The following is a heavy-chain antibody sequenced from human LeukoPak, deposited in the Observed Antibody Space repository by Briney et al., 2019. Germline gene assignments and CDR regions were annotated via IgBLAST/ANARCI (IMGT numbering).Heavy chain of an antibody. V-gene: IGHV1-3*01. J-gene: IGHJ4*02. CDR3: ARGDGYNVLY. CDR1: GYTFTSYG. Sequence: GASVKVSCKASGYTFTSYGISWVRQAPGQGLEWMGWINAGNGNTKYSQKFQGRVTITRDTSASTAYMELSSLRSEDTAVYYCARGDGYNVLYWGQGTLVTVSS. CDR2: INAGNGNT. D-gene: IGHD5-24*01.